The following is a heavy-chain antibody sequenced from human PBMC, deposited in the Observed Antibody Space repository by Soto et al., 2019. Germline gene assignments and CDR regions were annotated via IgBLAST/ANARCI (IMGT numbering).Heavy chain of an antibody. CDR3: AREGTDGYNYLYYYGMDV. Sequence: SETLSLTCTVSGGSVSSGGYYWSWIRQPPGKGLEWIGYIYYSGSTNYNPSLKSRVTISVDTSKNQFSLKLSSVTAADTAVYYCAREGTDGYNYLYYYGMDVWGQGTTVTVSS. V-gene: IGHV4-61*08. D-gene: IGHD5-12*01. J-gene: IGHJ6*02. CDR1: GGSVSSGGYY. CDR2: IYYSGST.